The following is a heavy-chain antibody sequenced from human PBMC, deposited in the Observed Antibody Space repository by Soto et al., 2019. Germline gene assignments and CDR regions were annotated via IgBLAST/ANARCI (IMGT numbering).Heavy chain of an antibody. D-gene: IGHD3-10*01. J-gene: IGHJ4*01. CDR2: IHYSGST. Sequence: LXLTFTVSAGSISNGGYYWNSVRQHPGKGLEWIGYIHYSGSTWYNPSLESRVTISVDTSKDQFSLKLRSVTAADTAVYYCARVRGSGSYAAYYFDSWGQGTLVTVS. V-gene: IGHV4-31*03. CDR3: ARVRGSGSYAAYYFDS. CDR1: AGSISNGGYY.